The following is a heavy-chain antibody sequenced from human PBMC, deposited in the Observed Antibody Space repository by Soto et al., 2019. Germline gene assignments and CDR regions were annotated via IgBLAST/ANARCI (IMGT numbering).Heavy chain of an antibody. J-gene: IGHJ4*02. CDR2: INSDGSST. D-gene: IGHD3-22*01. CDR3: TRDGFQYDDGGYYEFDY. V-gene: IGHV3-74*01. Sequence: PGGSLRLSCAASGFTFSSYWMHWVRQAPGKGLVWVSRINSDGSSTSYADSVKGRFTISRDNAKNTLYLQMNSLRAEDTALYYCTRDGFQYDDGGYYEFDYWGQGTLVTVSS. CDR1: GFTFSSYW.